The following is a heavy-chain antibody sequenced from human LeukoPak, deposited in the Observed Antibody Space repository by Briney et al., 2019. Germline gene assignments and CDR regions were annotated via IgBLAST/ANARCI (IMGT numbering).Heavy chain of an antibody. CDR3: AKMKGHPLPKYYMDV. J-gene: IGHJ6*01. D-gene: IGHD1-26*01. CDR1: GFTFSGFA. V-gene: IGHV3-23*01. Sequence: PGGSLRLSCAASGFTFSGFAMSWVRRTPGKGLEWASGISGSADNTLYAESVKGRFTISRDNSKNTLYLEMNSLRAEDTAIYYCAKMKGHPLPKYYMDVWGQGTTVTVSS. CDR2: ISGSADNT.